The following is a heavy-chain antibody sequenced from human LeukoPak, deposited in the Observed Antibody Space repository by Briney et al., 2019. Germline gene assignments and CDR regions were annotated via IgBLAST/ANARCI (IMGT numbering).Heavy chain of an antibody. CDR2: IIPIFGTA. V-gene: IGHV1-69*13. CDR3: AREGGYCTNGVCQYYFDY. J-gene: IGHJ4*02. Sequence: SVKVSCKASGGTFSSYAISWVRQAPGQGLEWMGGIIPIFGTANYAQKFQGRVTITADESTSTAYMELSSLRSEGTAVYYCAREGGYCTNGVCQYYFDYWGQGTLVTVSS. D-gene: IGHD2-8*01. CDR1: GGTFSSYA.